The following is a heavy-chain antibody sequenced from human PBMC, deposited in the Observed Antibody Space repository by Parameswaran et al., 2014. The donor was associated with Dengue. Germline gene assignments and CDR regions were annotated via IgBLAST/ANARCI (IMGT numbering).Heavy chain of an antibody. J-gene: IGHJ4*02. V-gene: IGHV4-39*01. Sequence: VRQMPGKGLEWIGSIYYSGSTYYNPSLKSRVTISVDTSKNQFSLKLSSVTAADTAVYYCARQVRDCSSTSCRGVDYWGQGTLVTVSS. CDR3: ARQVRDCSSTSCRGVDY. D-gene: IGHD2-2*01. CDR2: IYYSGST.